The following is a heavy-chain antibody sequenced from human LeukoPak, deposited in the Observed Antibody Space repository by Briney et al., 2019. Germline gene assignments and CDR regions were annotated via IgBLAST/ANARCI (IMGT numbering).Heavy chain of an antibody. CDR3: ARDGPPWEFMLDH. CDR2: INGRGDNT. Sequence: ASVKVSCKASGYTFTDNGISWVRQVPGQGLKWMAWINGRGDNTNYAQKFRGRVTTTADTSTSTVYLELRSLTFDDTAVYYCARDGPPWEFMLDHWGQGTLVTVSS. D-gene: IGHD1-26*01. CDR1: GYTFTDNG. J-gene: IGHJ4*02. V-gene: IGHV1-18*04.